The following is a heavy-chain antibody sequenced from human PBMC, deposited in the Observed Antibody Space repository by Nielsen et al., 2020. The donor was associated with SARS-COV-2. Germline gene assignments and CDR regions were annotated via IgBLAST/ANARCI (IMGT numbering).Heavy chain of an antibody. J-gene: IGHJ3*01. D-gene: IGHD2-8*02. Sequence: GGSLRLSCAASGFSFSSHWMSWVRLVPGKGLEWVADIDPDGSDKVYVDSVKGRFTISRDNAKKSMSLQMNNLRVEDTAVYYCARDWSRAFDVWGQGTMVTVSS. V-gene: IGHV3-7*01. CDR1: GFSFSSHW. CDR3: ARDWSRAFDV. CDR2: IDPDGSDK.